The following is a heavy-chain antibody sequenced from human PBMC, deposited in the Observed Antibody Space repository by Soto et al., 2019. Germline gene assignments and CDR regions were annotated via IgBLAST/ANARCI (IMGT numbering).Heavy chain of an antibody. J-gene: IGHJ4*02. CDR3: ARDKITGLFDY. CDR2: INHSGST. Sequence: QVQLQQWGAGLLKPSETLSLTCAVYGGSFSGYYWTWIRQPPGTGLEWIGEINHSGSTNYNPSLKSLVTISLDTSKNQFSLRLTSVTAADTAVYYCARDKITGLFDYWGQGTLVTVSS. D-gene: IGHD2-8*02. CDR1: GGSFSGYY. V-gene: IGHV4-34*01.